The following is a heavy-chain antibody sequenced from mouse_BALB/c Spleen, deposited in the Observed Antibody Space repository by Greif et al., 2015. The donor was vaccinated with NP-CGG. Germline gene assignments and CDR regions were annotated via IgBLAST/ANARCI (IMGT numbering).Heavy chain of an antibody. Sequence: VKLVESGAELVRPGSSVKISCKASGYAFSSYWMNWVKQRPGQGLEWIGQIYPGDGDTNYNGKFKGKATLTADKSSSTAYMQLSSLTPEDSAVYFCARYDYDYYAMDYWGQGTSVTVSS. V-gene: IGHV1-80*01. J-gene: IGHJ4*01. CDR2: IYPGDGDT. D-gene: IGHD2-4*01. CDR3: ARYDYDYYAMDY. CDR1: GYAFSSYW.